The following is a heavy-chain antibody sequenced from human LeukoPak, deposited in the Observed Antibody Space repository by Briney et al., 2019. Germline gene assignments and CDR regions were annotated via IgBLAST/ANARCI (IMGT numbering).Heavy chain of an antibody. V-gene: IGHV4-59*01. CDR2: IYYSRST. Sequence: SETLSLTYTVSGGSISSYYWSWIRQPPGKGLEWIGYIYYSRSTNYNPSLKSRVTISVDTSKNQFSLKLSSVTAADTAVYYCARGVGTGTDPFALKDWGQGTLVTVSS. CDR1: GGSISSYY. D-gene: IGHD1-7*01. CDR3: ARGVGTGTDPFALKD. J-gene: IGHJ4*02.